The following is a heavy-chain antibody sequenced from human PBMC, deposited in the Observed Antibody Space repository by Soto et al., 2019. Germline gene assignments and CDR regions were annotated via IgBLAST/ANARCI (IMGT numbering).Heavy chain of an antibody. V-gene: IGHV4-4*07. Sequence: SETLSLTCTVSGGSISSYYWSWIRQPAGKGLEWIGRIYTSGSTNYNPSLKSRVTMSVDTSKNQFSLKLSSVTAADTAVYYCARDPLSYDILTGFTKLRDAADAFDIWGQGTMVTVSS. J-gene: IGHJ3*02. D-gene: IGHD3-9*01. CDR2: IYTSGST. CDR3: ARDPLSYDILTGFTKLRDAADAFDI. CDR1: GGSISSYY.